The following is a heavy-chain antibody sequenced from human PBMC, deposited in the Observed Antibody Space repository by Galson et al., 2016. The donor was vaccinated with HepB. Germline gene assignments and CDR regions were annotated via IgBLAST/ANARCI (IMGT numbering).Heavy chain of an antibody. J-gene: IGHJ4*02. V-gene: IGHV3-7*01. CDR2: INQDGSEK. CDR1: AFTFSTYW. CDR3: ARDSGCNEHGGFDN. D-gene: IGHD6-25*01. Sequence: SLRLSCAASAFTFSTYWMSWVRQAPGKGLEWVANINQDGSEKSYVDSVKGRFTISRDNAKNSLYLHMNSLRAEDTAVYYCARDSGCNEHGGFDNWGQGTLVTVSS.